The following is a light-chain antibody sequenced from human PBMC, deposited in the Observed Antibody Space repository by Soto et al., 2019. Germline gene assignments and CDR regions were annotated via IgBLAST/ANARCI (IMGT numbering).Light chain of an antibody. CDR1: QSVSSN. J-gene: IGKJ2*01. V-gene: IGKV3-15*01. Sequence: EIVMTQSPATLSVSPGERATLSCRASQSVSSNLAWYQQKPGQAPRLLVYGASTRATGIPARLSGSGSGTEFTLAISSLQSEDFAVYYCQQCNNWPYTFGQGTKLEIK. CDR2: GAS. CDR3: QQCNNWPYT.